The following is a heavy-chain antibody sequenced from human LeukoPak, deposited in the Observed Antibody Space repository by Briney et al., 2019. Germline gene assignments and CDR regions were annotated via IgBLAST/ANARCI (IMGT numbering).Heavy chain of an antibody. D-gene: IGHD6-19*01. CDR3: ARSPESGWDDY. CDR2: INHSGST. CDR1: GGSFSGYY. Sequence: SETLSLTCAVYGGSFSGYYWSWIRQPPGKGLEWIGEINHSGSTNYNPSLKSRVTISVDTSKNQFSLKLSSVTAADTAMYYCARSPESGWDDYWGQGTLVTVSS. V-gene: IGHV4-34*01. J-gene: IGHJ4*02.